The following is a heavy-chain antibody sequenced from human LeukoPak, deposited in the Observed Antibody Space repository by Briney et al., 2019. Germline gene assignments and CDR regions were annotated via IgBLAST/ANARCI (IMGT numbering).Heavy chain of an antibody. J-gene: IGHJ4*02. V-gene: IGHV1-69*06. CDR2: IIPIFGTA. CDR1: GYTFTGYY. D-gene: IGHD5-24*01. CDR3: AQGDGYNSHFDY. Sequence: ASVKVSCKASGYTFTGYYMHWVRQAPGQGLEWMGGIIPIFGTANYAQKFQGRVTITADKSTSTAYMELSSLRSEDTAVYYCAQGDGYNSHFDYWGQGTLVTVSS.